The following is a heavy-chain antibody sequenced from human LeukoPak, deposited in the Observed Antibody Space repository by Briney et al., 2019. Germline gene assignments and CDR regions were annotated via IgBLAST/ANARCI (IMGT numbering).Heavy chain of an antibody. CDR1: GGSISSSGYY. J-gene: IGHJ4*02. V-gene: IGHV4-31*03. CDR2: IYYRGST. CDR3: ARDTSGYFAFDY. D-gene: IGHD3-22*01. Sequence: SETLSLTCTVSGGSISSSGYYWNWIRQHPGRGLEWIGFIYYRGSTYHNPSLKSRVTISVDTSKNQFALRLSSVTAADTAVYYCARDTSGYFAFDYWGQGTLVTVSS.